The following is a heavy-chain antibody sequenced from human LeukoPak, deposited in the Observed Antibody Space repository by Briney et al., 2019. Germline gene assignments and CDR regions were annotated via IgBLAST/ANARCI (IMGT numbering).Heavy chain of an antibody. CDR3: ARIWLRAFDI. V-gene: IGHV5-51*01. Sequence: GESPKISCTGSGYSFTNYWIAWVRQMPGKGLEWMGIIYPDDSDTRYSPSFQGQVTISADKSISTAYLQWSSLKASDTDMYYCARIWLRAFDIWGQGTMVTVSS. CDR1: GYSFTNYW. CDR2: IYPDDSDT. J-gene: IGHJ3*02. D-gene: IGHD3-16*01.